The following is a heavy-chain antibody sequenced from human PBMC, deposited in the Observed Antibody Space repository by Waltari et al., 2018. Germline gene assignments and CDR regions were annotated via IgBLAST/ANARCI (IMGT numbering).Heavy chain of an antibody. CDR3: ARRGDWLPLDAFDI. CDR1: GGSISRGAYY. D-gene: IGHD2-15*01. Sequence: QLQLQESGPGLVKSSETLSLTCTVSGGSISRGAYYWVWLRQPPGKELEWIGSIYPGGDTYYHSSLESRVRLSVDRSSNHFSMRLRSVTAADTAVYYCARRGDWLPLDAFDIWGQGTVVTVSS. J-gene: IGHJ3*02. CDR2: IYPGGDT. V-gene: IGHV4-39*02.